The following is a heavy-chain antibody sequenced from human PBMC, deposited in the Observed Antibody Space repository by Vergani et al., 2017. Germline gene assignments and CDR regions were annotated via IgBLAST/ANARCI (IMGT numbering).Heavy chain of an antibody. Sequence: QVQLVESGGGVVQPGRSLRLSCAASGFTFSSYGMHWVRQAPGKGLEWVAVISYDGSNKYYADSVKGRFTISRDNAKNSLYLQMNSLRAEDTALYYCAKDRLVGGYYAVIFDYWGQGTLVTVSS. CDR2: ISYDGSNK. J-gene: IGHJ4*02. CDR3: AKDRLVGGYYAVIFDY. V-gene: IGHV3-30*18. CDR1: GFTFSSYG. D-gene: IGHD3-22*01.